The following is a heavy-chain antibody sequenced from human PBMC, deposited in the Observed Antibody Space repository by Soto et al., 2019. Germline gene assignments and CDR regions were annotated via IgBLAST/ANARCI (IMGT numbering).Heavy chain of an antibody. CDR3: ARGGGYCISTSCYSNWFDP. Sequence: QVQLQESGPGLVKPSETLSLTCTVSGGSVSSGSYYWSWIRQPPGKGLEWIGYIYYSGSTNYNPSLRRRVTISVDTSKNQFSLKLSSVTAAAKAVYYCARGGGYCISTSCYSNWFDPWGQGTLVTVSS. J-gene: IGHJ5*02. D-gene: IGHD2-2*01. CDR1: GGSVSSGSYY. V-gene: IGHV4-61*01. CDR2: IYYSGST.